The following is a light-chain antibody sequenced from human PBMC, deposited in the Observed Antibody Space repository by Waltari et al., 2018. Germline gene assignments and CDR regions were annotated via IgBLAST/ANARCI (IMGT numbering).Light chain of an antibody. CDR3: SVWDDSLSGPV. CDR1: SPNVGRNS. J-gene: IGLJ2*01. Sequence: QSVVTQPPSASGAPGQRVTISCSGSSPNVGRNSIKWYQQLPGTAPKVVMYDIARRPSGVPDRFSGSRSGTTASLTISGLQSEDEADYYCSVWDDSLSGPVFGGGTKLTVL. V-gene: IGLV1-44*01. CDR2: DIA.